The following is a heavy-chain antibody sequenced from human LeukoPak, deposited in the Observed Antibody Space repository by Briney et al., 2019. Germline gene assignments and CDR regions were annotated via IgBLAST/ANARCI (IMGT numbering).Heavy chain of an antibody. CDR3: ARDLGPDLQQQLEKNWFDP. CDR1: GDSVSSNSAA. J-gene: IGHJ5*02. CDR2: TYYRSKWYN. V-gene: IGHV6-1*01. D-gene: IGHD6-13*01. Sequence: SQTLSLTCAISGDSVSSNSAAWNWIRQSPSRGLEWLGRTYYRSKWYNDYAVSVKSRITINPDTSKNQFSLQLNSVTPEDTAVYYCARDLGPDLQQQLEKNWFDPWGQGTPVTVSS.